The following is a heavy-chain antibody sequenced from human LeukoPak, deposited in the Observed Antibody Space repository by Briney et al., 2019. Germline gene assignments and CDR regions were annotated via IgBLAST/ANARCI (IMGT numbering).Heavy chain of an antibody. CDR2: IYYSGST. CDR1: GGSISSGDYY. J-gene: IGHJ4*02. Sequence: SETLSLTCTVSGGSISSGDYYWSWIRQPPGKGLEWIGYIYYSGSTYYNPSLKSRVTISVDTSKNQFSLKLSSVTAADTAVYYCARGLDYYGSGSYLADYWGQGTLVTVSS. D-gene: IGHD3-10*01. V-gene: IGHV4-30-4*01. CDR3: ARGLDYYGSGSYLADY.